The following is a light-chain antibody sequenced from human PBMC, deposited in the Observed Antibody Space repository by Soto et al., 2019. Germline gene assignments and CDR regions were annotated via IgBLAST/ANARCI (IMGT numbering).Light chain of an antibody. CDR1: SSDVGGFDF. J-gene: IGLJ3*02. CDR2: DVN. Sequence: QSALTQPRSVSGSPGQSVAISCTATSSDVGGFDFVSWYQQHPGKAPKLVIYDVNKRPSGVPDRFSGSRSCDTASLTISGLQAEDEADYYCCLYTASYSVFGGGTKLTVL. CDR3: CLYTASYSV. V-gene: IGLV2-11*01.